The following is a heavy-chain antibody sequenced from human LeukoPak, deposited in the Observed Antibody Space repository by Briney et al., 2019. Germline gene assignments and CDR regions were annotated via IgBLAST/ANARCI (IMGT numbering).Heavy chain of an antibody. J-gene: IGHJ4*02. CDR2: INQDGSAK. V-gene: IGHV3-7*01. CDR3: ATPTAGTWHFDY. CDR1: GFTFSSYW. D-gene: IGHD1-1*01. Sequence: GGSLRLSCAASGFTFSSYWMSWVRQAPGKGLEWVANINQDGSAKYYVDSVKGRFTISRDNAKNSLYLQMNSLRAEDTAVYCCATPTAGTWHFDYWGQGTLVTVSS.